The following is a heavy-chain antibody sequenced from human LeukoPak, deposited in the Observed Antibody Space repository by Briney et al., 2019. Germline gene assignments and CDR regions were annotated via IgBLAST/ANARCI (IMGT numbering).Heavy chain of an antibody. Sequence: ASVKVSCKASGYTFTNYAMNWVRQAPGQGLEWMGGIIPIFGTANYAQKFQGRVTITADESTSTAYMELSSLRSEDTAVYYCARVNGYYDSSGYYYFDYWGQGTLVTVSS. CDR3: ARVNGYYDSSGYYYFDY. J-gene: IGHJ4*02. CDR2: IIPIFGTA. CDR1: GYTFTNYA. V-gene: IGHV1-69*13. D-gene: IGHD3-22*01.